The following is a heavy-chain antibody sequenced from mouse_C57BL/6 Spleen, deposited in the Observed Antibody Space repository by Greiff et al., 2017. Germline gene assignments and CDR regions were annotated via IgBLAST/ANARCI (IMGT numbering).Heavy chain of an antibody. Sequence: EVQLQQSGAELVKPGASVKLSYYMHWVKQRTEQGLEWIGRIDPEDGETKYAPKFQGKATITADTSSNTAYLQLSSLTSEDTAVYYCASGLRGFAYWGQGTLVTVSA. CDR3: ASGLRGFAY. CDR2: IDPEDGET. D-gene: IGHD1-1*01. V-gene: IGHV14-2*01. CDR1: Y. J-gene: IGHJ3*01.